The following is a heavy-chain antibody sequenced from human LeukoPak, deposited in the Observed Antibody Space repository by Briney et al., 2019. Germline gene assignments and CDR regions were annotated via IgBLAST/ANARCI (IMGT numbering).Heavy chain of an antibody. CDR1: GYTFTGYY. V-gene: IGHV1-2*06. CDR2: INPNSGST. CDR3: ARDYSGDDAFDI. D-gene: IGHD2-21*01. J-gene: IGHJ3*02. Sequence: ASVKVSCKASGYTFTGYYMHWVRQAPGQGLEWMGRINPNSGSTNYAQKFQGRVTMTRDTSISTAYMELSRLRSDDTAVYYCARDYSGDDAFDIWGQGTMVTVSS.